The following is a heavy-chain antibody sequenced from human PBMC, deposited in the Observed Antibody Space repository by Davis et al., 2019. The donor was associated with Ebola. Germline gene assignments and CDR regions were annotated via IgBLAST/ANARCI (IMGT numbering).Heavy chain of an antibody. CDR2: ISSSSSTI. D-gene: IGHD3-3*01. CDR1: GFTFSSYS. J-gene: IGHJ4*02. V-gene: IGHV3-48*02. Sequence: GESLKISCAASGFTFSSYSMNWVRQAPGKGLEWVSYISSSSSTIYYADSVKGRFTISRDNAKNSLYLQMNSLRDEDTAVYYCARDLGGRDFWSGYYAASFFNYWGQGTLVTVSS. CDR3: ARDLGGRDFWSGYYAASFFNY.